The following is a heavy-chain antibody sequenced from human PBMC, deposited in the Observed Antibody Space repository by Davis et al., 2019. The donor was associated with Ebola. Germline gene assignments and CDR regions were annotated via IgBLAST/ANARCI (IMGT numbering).Heavy chain of an antibody. CDR2: INSDGSST. CDR1: GFTFSSYA. J-gene: IGHJ4*02. V-gene: IGHV3-74*01. CDR3: AKDLDYDSSGPHFDY. D-gene: IGHD3-22*01. Sequence: GESLKISCAASGFTFSSYAMSWVRQAPGKGLVWVSRINSDGSSTSYADSVKGRFIISRDNAKNSLYLQMNSLRAEDTAVYYCAKDLDYDSSGPHFDYWGQGTLVTVSS.